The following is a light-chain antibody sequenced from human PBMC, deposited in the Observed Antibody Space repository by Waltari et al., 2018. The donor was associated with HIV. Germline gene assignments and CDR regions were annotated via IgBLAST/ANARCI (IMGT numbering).Light chain of an antibody. CDR1: QSVSSN. V-gene: IGKV3-15*01. J-gene: IGKJ1*01. CDR2: SAS. Sequence: EIVLTQSPVSLSLSPGERATLSCRASQSVSSNLAWYQQKPGQAPSLLLYSASTRATGIQARFSCSVSGTEFTLTIDTLQPDDFTLYYCQQYNNWPRTFGQGTKVEI. CDR3: QQYNNWPRT.